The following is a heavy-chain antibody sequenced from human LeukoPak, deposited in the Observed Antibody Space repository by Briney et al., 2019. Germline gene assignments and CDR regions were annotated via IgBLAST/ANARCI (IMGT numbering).Heavy chain of an antibody. Sequence: SDTLSLPCSVSGRSISSYYWSWMRQPAGKGLEWIGRIYTSGSTNYNPSLKSRVTISVDKSKNQFSLKLSSVTAADTAVYYCARLTTVTTKGDYYYYMDVWGKGTTVTVSS. V-gene: IGHV4-4*07. CDR3: ARLTTVTTKGDYYYYMDV. J-gene: IGHJ6*03. CDR2: IYTSGST. CDR1: GRSISSYY. D-gene: IGHD4-11*01.